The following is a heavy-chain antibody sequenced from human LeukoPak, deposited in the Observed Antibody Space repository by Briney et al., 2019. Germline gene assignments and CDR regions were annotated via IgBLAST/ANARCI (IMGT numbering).Heavy chain of an antibody. CDR3: ARDDYYFDY. D-gene: IGHD2-21*01. J-gene: IGHJ4*02. CDR1: GGSINTNTFF. V-gene: IGHV4-39*07. CDR2: VFYSGST. Sequence: PSETLSLTCGVSGGSINTNTFFWGWIRQPPGKGLEWIGNVFYSGSTMYNPSLKSRVTMSIDTSKSQFSLSLSSVTAADTAVYYCARDDYYFDYWGQGTLVTVSS.